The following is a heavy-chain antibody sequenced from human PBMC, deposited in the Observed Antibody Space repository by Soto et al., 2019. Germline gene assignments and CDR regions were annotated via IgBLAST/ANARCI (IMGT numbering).Heavy chain of an antibody. V-gene: IGHV5-51*01. J-gene: IGHJ2*01. D-gene: IGHD3-16*02. CDR2: IYPSDSDV. Sequence: EVQLVQSGAEVKKPGESLKFSCKGSGYSFALYWIGWVRQMPGKDLEWMGIIYPSDSDVRYSPSFQGQVTMSADKSISTVYLQWNSLKASDTAMYYCARIIADWYFDLWGRGTLVTVSS. CDR1: GYSFALYW. CDR3: ARIIADWYFDL.